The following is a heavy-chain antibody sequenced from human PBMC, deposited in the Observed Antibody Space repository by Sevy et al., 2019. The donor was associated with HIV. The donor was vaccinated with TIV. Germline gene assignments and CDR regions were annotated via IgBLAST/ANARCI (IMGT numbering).Heavy chain of an antibody. J-gene: IGHJ4*02. D-gene: IGHD3-16*01. CDR3: TTSTF. V-gene: IGHV3-15*01. CDR1: GFTFSDAW. Sequence: GGSLRLSCAASGFTFSDAWMNWVRQAPGKGLEWVGRLRSKSDGGTTDYAAPVKGRFTISRDDSKSTLYLQMNRLQTDDTAVYYCTTSTFWGQGTPVTVSS. CDR2: LRSKSDGGTT.